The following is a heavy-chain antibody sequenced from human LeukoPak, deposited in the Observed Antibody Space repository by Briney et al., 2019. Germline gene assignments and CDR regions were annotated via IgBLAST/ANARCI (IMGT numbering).Heavy chain of an antibody. J-gene: IGHJ3*02. D-gene: IGHD3-22*01. CDR3: ARGTYYYDSSGYYRAFDI. V-gene: IGHV4-34*01. Sequence: SETLSLTCAVYGGSFSGYYWSWIRQPPGKGLEWIGSIYYSGSTYYNPSLKSRVTISVDTSKNQFSLKLSSVTAADTAVYYCARGTYYYDSSGYYRAFDIWGQGTMVTVSS. CDR1: GGSFSGYY. CDR2: IYYSGST.